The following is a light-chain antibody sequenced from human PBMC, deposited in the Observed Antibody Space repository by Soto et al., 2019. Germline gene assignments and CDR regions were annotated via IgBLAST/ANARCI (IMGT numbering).Light chain of an antibody. Sequence: DIQMTQSPSSLSASVGDRVTISCQASQDVGKHLNWYQQTPGKAPKVLIYEASNLETGVPSRFSGTGSGTHFSFTIRTLRPEDVGTYYCQQYDSLPQLTFGGGTKVEI. CDR3: QQYDSLPQLT. V-gene: IGKV1-33*01. J-gene: IGKJ4*01. CDR2: EAS. CDR1: QDVGKH.